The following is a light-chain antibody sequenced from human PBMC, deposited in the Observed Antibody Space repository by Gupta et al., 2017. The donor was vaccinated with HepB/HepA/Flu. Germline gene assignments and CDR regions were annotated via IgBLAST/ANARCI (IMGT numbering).Light chain of an antibody. Sequence: DIVMIQSPLSLSVTPGEPASITCRSSQSLLHDTGYNYLDWYLQKPGQSPQLLIYVGSNRASGGADRFSGSGAGTDFTLKSRRVEAEDVGVYYCMQARQSLTFGGGTRLEIK. CDR3: MQARQSLT. CDR2: VGS. CDR1: QSLLHDTGYNY. J-gene: IGKJ4*01. V-gene: IGKV2-28*01.